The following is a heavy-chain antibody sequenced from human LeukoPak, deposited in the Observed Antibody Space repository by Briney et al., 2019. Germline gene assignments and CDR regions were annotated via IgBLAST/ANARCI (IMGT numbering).Heavy chain of an antibody. D-gene: IGHD3-16*01. J-gene: IGHJ5*02. CDR2: IYYSGST. CDR3: ARDSWGLVHWFDP. CDR1: GGSISSSSYY. V-gene: IGHV4-39*07. Sequence: SETLSLTCTVSGGSISSSSYYWGWIRQPPGKGLEWIGSIYYSGSTYYNPSLKSRVTISVDTSKNQFSLKLSSVTAADTAVYYCARDSWGLVHWFDPWGQGTLVTVSS.